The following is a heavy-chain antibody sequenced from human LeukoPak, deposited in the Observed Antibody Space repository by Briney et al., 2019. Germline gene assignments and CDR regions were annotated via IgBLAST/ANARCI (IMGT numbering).Heavy chain of an antibody. V-gene: IGHV4-4*07. Sequence: SETLSLTCTVSGGSISSYYWSWIRQPAGKGLVWIGRIYTSGSTNYNPSLKSRVTMSVDTSKNQFSLKLSSVTAADTAVYYCARYSYGYGADDYWGQGTLVTVSS. J-gene: IGHJ4*02. CDR1: GGSISSYY. D-gene: IGHD5-18*01. CDR3: ARYSYGYGADDY. CDR2: IYTSGST.